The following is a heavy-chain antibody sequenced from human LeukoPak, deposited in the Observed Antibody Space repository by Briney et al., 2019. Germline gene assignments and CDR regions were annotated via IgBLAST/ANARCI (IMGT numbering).Heavy chain of an antibody. V-gene: IGHV3-7*01. CDR1: GFTFSRSW. CDR2: IKEVGSQT. Sequence: PGGSLRPSCTASGFTFSRSWMDWVRQAPGKGLEWGANIKEVGSQTYYMDPVRGRFTISRDNAKNSLYLQMNSLRDEDTAVYYCARDQGWLQFDYWGQGALATVSA. D-gene: IGHD5-24*01. J-gene: IGHJ4*02. CDR3: ARDQGWLQFDY.